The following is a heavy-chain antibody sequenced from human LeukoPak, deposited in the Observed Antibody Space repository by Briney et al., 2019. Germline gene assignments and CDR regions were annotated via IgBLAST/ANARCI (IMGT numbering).Heavy chain of an antibody. CDR3: ARDYIMATGMGGPFVY. V-gene: IGHV3-33*01. Sequence: GGSLRLSCAATGFTFRNYALHWVRQAPGKGLEWVALIWYDGTNEDYAVSVKGRFTISRDNSRDTLYLQMNSLRAEDTAVYYCARDYIMATGMGGPFVYWGRGTLVTVSS. D-gene: IGHD6-13*01. CDR2: IWYDGTNE. J-gene: IGHJ4*02. CDR1: GFTFRNYA.